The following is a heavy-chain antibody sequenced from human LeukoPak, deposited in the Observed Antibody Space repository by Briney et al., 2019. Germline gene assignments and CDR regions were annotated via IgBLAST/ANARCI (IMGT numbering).Heavy chain of an antibody. J-gene: IGHJ4*02. CDR2: IKQDGSEK. CDR3: ARAGTPGSVDY. D-gene: IGHD1-1*01. Sequence: GGSLRLSCAASGFTFNTYWMSWVRQVPGKGLEWVAIIKQDGSEKYYVDSVKGRFTISRDNAYNSLYLQMNSLRAEDTAVYYCARAGTPGSVDYWGQGTLVTVSS. V-gene: IGHV3-7*01. CDR1: GFTFNTYW.